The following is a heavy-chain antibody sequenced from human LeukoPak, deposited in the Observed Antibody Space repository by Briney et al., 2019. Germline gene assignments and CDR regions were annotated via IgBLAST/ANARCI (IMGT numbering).Heavy chain of an antibody. V-gene: IGHV3-48*01. CDR3: ARVGLQLWLPYFDY. Sequence: GGSLRLSCAASGFTFSSYSMNWVRQAPGKGLEWVSYISSSSSTIYYADSVKGRFTIPRDNAKNSLYLQMNSLRAEDTAVYYCARVGLQLWLPYFDYWGQGTLVTVSS. CDR1: GFTFSSYS. J-gene: IGHJ4*02. CDR2: ISSSSSTI. D-gene: IGHD5-18*01.